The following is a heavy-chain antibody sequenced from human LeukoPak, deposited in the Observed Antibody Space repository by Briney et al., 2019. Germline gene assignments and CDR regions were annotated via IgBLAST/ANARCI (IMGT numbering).Heavy chain of an antibody. CDR3: ARAGAVAGLFDY. D-gene: IGHD6-19*01. CDR2: ISSSSSYI. J-gene: IGHJ4*02. CDR1: GFTFSS. V-gene: IGHV3-21*01. Sequence: PGGSLRLSCAASGFTFSSMNWVRQAPGKGLEWVSSISSSSSYIYYADSVKGRFTISRDNAKNSLYLQMNSLRAEDTAVYCCARAGAVAGLFDYWGQGTLVTVSS.